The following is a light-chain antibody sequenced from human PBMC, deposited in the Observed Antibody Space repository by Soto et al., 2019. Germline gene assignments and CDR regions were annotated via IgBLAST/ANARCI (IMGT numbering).Light chain of an antibody. CDR2: GAS. V-gene: IGKV3-15*01. J-gene: IGKJ1*01. CDR3: QQFDTWPRT. CDR1: QSVSSN. Sequence: EIVLTQSPGTLSVSPGERATLSCRASQSVSSNIAWYQKKPGQAPRLLIYGASTRATDITARFSGSWSGTEFTLTISSLQSEDFAAYYCQQFDTWPRTFGQGTKVEIK.